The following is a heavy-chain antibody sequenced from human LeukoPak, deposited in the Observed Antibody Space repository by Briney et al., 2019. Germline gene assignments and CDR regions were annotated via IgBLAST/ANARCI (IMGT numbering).Heavy chain of an antibody. CDR2: IIPIFGTA. V-gene: IGHV1-69*06. CDR1: GGTFSSYA. Sequence: SVKVSCKASGGTFSSYAISWVRQAPGQGLEWMGGIIPIFGTANYAQKFQGRVTITADKSTSTAYMELSSLRSEDTAVYYCASVFSGHYGAFDYWGQGTLVTVSS. CDR3: ASVFSGHYGAFDY. D-gene: IGHD3-22*01. J-gene: IGHJ4*02.